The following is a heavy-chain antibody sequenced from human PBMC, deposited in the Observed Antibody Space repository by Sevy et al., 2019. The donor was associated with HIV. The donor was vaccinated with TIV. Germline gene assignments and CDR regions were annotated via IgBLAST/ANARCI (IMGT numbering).Heavy chain of an antibody. D-gene: IGHD6-19*01. J-gene: IGHJ4*02. CDR2: ISLSHHTI. V-gene: IGHV3-11*01. CDR3: ARDPGYSSGWYGPHFDY. CDR1: GFPFSTYY. Sequence: GESLKISCAASGFPFSTYYMTWIRQAPGKGLEWLPYISLSHHTIYYADSVKGRFTISRDNAKNSLYLQMNNLRAEDTATYYCARDPGYSSGWYGPHFDYWGQGALVTVSS.